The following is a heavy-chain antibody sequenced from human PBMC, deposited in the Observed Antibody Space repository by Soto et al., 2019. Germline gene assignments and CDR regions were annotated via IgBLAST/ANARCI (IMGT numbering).Heavy chain of an antibody. J-gene: IGHJ4*02. CDR2: IYYGGGT. D-gene: IGHD3-22*01. CDR1: DGSISSYC. V-gene: IGHV4-59*01. Sequence: PSETLSVTCTVADGSISSYCWNWIRQPPGKGLEWIGDIYYGGGTNYNPSLKSRVTLSVDTSKNQFSLKLSSVTAADTAVYYCASQYYYDSSGSQTFDYWGQGTQVTVS. CDR3: ASQYYYDSSGSQTFDY.